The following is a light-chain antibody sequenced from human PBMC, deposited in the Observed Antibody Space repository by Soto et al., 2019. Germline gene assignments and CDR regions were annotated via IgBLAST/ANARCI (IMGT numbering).Light chain of an antibody. CDR2: GNS. J-gene: IGLJ3*02. V-gene: IGLV1-40*01. Sequence: QSVLTQPPSVSGAPGQRVTISCTGNSSNIGAGYDVHWYQQLPGTAPKLLIYGNSNRPSGVPDRFSGSKSGTSASLAITGLQAEDEAHYYCQSYDSSLSGAEVFGGGTKLTVL. CDR1: SSNIGAGYD. CDR3: QSYDSSLSGAEV.